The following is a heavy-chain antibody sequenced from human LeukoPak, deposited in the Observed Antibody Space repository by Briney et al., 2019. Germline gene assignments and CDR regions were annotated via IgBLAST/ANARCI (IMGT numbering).Heavy chain of an antibody. CDR3: ARETFFHGSGSYYNWYYYGMDV. V-gene: IGHV1-18*01. D-gene: IGHD3-10*01. J-gene: IGHJ6*02. CDR1: GYTFTSYG. CDR2: ISAYNGNT. Sequence: ASVKVSCKASGYTFTSYGISWVRQAPGQGLEWMGWISAYNGNTNYAQKLQGRVTMTTDTSTSTAYMELRSLRSDDTAVYYCARETFFHGSGSYYNWYYYGMDVWGQGTTVTVSS.